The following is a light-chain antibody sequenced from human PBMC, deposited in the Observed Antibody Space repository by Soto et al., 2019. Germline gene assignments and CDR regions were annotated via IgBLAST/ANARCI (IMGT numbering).Light chain of an antibody. CDR2: EVN. J-gene: IGLJ1*01. CDR1: SSDVGGYNY. CDR3: SSYTSSSTLGV. V-gene: IGLV2-14*01. Sequence: QSALTQPASVSGSPGQSITISCTGTSSDVGGYNYVSWYQQHPGKAPKLMIYEVNNRPSGFSNRFSGSKSGSTASLTISGLQAEDAADYYCSSYTSSSTLGVFGTGTKVTVL.